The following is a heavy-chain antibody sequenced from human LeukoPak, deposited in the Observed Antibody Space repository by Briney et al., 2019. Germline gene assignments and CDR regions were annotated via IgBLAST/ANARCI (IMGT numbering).Heavy chain of an antibody. V-gene: IGHV5-51*01. Sequence: GESLKISCKGFGYSFAYYWIGWVRQMPGKGPEWMGVIYPGDSNIKYSPSFQGQVTISADKSISTAYLQWSSLKASDTAMYYCARSMGYGGNTFFDYWGQGTLVTVSS. CDR2: IYPGDSNI. D-gene: IGHD4-23*01. CDR1: GYSFAYYW. J-gene: IGHJ4*02. CDR3: ARSMGYGGNTFFDY.